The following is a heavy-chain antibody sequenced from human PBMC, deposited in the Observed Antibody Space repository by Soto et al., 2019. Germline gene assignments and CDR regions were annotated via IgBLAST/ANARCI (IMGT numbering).Heavy chain of an antibody. V-gene: IGHV3-30-3*01. CDR1: GFIFSTYA. J-gene: IGHJ4*02. CDR3: VRDTAIVGHRTADY. Sequence: QVQLVESGGGVVQPGKSVRLSCAASGFIFSTYAMHWVRQAPGKGLEWVALMSFDGNNTYYADSVKGRFTISRDNSKNTLYLQMNSLRPDDTAVYYCVRDTAIVGHRTADYWGQGTLVTVSS. D-gene: IGHD1-26*01. CDR2: MSFDGNNT.